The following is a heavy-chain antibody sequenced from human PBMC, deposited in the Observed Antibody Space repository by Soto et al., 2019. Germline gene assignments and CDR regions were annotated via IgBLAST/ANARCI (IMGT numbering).Heavy chain of an antibody. CDR1: GFTFSDYY. V-gene: IGHV3-11*01. J-gene: IGHJ3*02. Sequence: QVQLVESGGGLVKPGGSLRLSCAASGFTFSDYYMSWIRQAPGKGLEWVSYISSSGSTIYYADSVKGRFTISRDNAKNSLHLQMHSLRAEDTAVYYCARVFCGGDCYPTENAFDIWGQGTMVTVSS. CDR2: ISSSGSTI. CDR3: ARVFCGGDCYPTENAFDI. D-gene: IGHD2-21*02.